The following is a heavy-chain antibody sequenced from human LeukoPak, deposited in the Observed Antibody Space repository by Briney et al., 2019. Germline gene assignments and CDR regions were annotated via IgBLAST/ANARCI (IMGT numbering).Heavy chain of an antibody. V-gene: IGHV3-15*01. J-gene: IGHJ4*02. Sequence: GGALRLSCAASGFTFINAWMTWVRQAPGKGLEWVGRIKSKTDGGTTDYAAPVKGRFTISRDDSKNTVCLQMNSLKTEDTAVYYCTTDRPGRHYGSGSPMYNWGQGILVTVSS. D-gene: IGHD3-10*01. CDR2: IKSKTDGGTT. CDR1: GFTFINAW. CDR3: TTDRPGRHYGSGSPMYN.